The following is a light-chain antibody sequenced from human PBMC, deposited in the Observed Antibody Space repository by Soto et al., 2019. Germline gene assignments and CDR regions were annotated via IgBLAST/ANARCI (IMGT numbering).Light chain of an antibody. V-gene: IGLV2-14*01. J-gene: IGLJ2*01. CDR3: SAYTSDTMHVL. CDR1: SSDVGGFNY. Sequence: QSVLTQPASVSGSPGQSITISCTGTSSDVGGFNYVSWYQQHPGKVPKLIIYDVNDRPSGVSDRFSGSKSGNTASLTISGLQAEDEADYFCSAYTSDTMHVLFGGGTQLTVL. CDR2: DVN.